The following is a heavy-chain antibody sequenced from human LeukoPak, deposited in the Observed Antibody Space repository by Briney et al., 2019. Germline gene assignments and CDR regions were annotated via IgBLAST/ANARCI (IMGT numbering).Heavy chain of an antibody. V-gene: IGHV4-39*01. Sequence: PSETLSLTCTVSGGSISSSSYYWGWIRQPPGKGLEWIGSIYYSGSTYYNPSLKSRVTISVDTSKNQFSLKLSSVTAADTAVYYCATQVEQWLVPSWFDPWGQGTLVTVSS. D-gene: IGHD6-19*01. J-gene: IGHJ5*02. CDR1: GGSISSSSYY. CDR3: ATQVEQWLVPSWFDP. CDR2: IYYSGST.